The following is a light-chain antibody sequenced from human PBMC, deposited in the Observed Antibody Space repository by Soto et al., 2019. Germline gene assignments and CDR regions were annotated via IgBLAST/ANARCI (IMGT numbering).Light chain of an antibody. Sequence: IRMTQSPSSLSASTGDRVTITCRASQGISSYLAWYQQKPGKAPKLLIYAASTLQSGVPSRFSGSGSGTDFTLTISCLQSEDFATYYCQQYYSYTSLTFGGGTKVEIK. V-gene: IGKV1-8*01. CDR3: QQYYSYTSLT. CDR2: AAS. J-gene: IGKJ4*01. CDR1: QGISSY.